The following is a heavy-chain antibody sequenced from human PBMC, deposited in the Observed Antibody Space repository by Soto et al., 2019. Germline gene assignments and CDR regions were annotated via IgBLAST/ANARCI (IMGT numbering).Heavy chain of an antibody. V-gene: IGHV3-48*01. CDR2: ISSSSHNI. J-gene: IGHJ6*03. CDR1: GFVFSSCH. Sequence: EVQLVESGGGLVQPGGSPRLSCAASGFVFSSCHMNWVRQAPGKGLEWISYISSSSHNIYYADSVRGRFTISRDNAKNSLYLQMNSLRAEDTAVYYCARDKGYCSSTSCYYDYYMDVWGKGTTVTVSS. CDR3: ARDKGYCSSTSCYYDYYMDV. D-gene: IGHD2-2*01.